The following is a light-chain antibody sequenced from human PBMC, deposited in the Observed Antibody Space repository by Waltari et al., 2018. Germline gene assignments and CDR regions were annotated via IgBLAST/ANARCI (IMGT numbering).Light chain of an antibody. CDR3: LQYDNLPTST. J-gene: IGKJ1*01. Sequence: DIQMTQSPSSLSASVGDRVTITCQASQDISNYLNWYQQKPGKAPKHLIYDASNLETGVQSRFNGSGSGTDFTFHNRSLQTEDIATYYCLQYDNLPTSTFGQGTKVEIK. CDR1: QDISNY. V-gene: IGKV1-33*01. CDR2: DAS.